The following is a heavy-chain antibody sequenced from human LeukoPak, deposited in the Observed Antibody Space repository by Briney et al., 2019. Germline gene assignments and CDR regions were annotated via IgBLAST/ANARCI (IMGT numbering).Heavy chain of an antibody. Sequence: GGSLRLSCAASGFTFSSYSMNWVRQAPGKGLEWVSYISSSSSTIYYADSVKGRFTISRDNAKNSLYLQMNSLRAEDTAVYYCAREEAYYYDSSGYYYGMDVWGQGTTITVSS. CDR3: AREEAYYYDSSGYYYGMDV. V-gene: IGHV3-48*01. D-gene: IGHD3-22*01. J-gene: IGHJ6*02. CDR2: ISSSSSTI. CDR1: GFTFSSYS.